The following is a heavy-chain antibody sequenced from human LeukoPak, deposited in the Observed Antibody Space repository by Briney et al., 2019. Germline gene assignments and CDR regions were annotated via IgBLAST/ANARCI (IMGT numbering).Heavy chain of an antibody. CDR3: ARSPRYCSGGSCYFLHY. CDR2: VNHSGSA. D-gene: IGHD2-15*01. V-gene: IGHV4-34*01. Sequence: SETLSLTCAVYGGSLSAYYWSWIRQPPGKGLEWIGEVNHSGSANYNPSLKSRVTMSVDTSKNQFSLKLSSVTAADTAVYYCARSPRYCSGGSCYFLHYWGQGALVTVSS. CDR1: GGSLSAYY. J-gene: IGHJ4*02.